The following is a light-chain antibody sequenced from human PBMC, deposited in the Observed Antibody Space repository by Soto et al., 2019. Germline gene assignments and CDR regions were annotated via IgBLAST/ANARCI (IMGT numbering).Light chain of an antibody. CDR3: QQYIDYFT. CDR1: QSLNSW. J-gene: IGKJ4*01. CDR2: KAS. Sequence: DIQMTQSPSTLSASIGDRVTITCQASQSLNSWLAWYQQKPGKAPKLLIYKASNLESGVPSRFSGSGSGTEFTLTISSLQPDDYATYYCQQYIDYFTFGGGTTVEIK. V-gene: IGKV1-5*03.